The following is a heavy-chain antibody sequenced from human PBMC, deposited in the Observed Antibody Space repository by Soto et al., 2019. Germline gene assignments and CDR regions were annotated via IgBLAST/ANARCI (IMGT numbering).Heavy chain of an antibody. CDR1: GGTFSSYA. CDR3: ASYFLGYCSGGSCYGSAAFDI. V-gene: IGHV1-69*01. J-gene: IGHJ3*02. D-gene: IGHD2-15*01. CDR2: IIPIFGTA. Sequence: VSCKASGGTFSSYAISWVRQAPGQGLEWMGGIIPIFGTANYAQKFQGRVTITADESTSTAYMELSSLRSEDTAVYYCASYFLGYCSGGSCYGSAAFDIWGQGTMVTVSS.